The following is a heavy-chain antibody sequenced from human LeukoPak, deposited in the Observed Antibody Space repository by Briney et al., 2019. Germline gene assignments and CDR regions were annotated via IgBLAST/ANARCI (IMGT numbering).Heavy chain of an antibody. CDR2: INPNTGGT. D-gene: IGHD5-12*01. CDR1: GYTFTGYY. J-gene: IGHJ4*02. Sequence: ASVKVSCKASGYTFTGYYMHWVRQAPGQGLEWMGWINPNTGGTIYAQKFQGRVTMTRDTSISTAYMELNRLRSDDTAVYYCARAHYSSGYEYWGQGTLVTVSS. V-gene: IGHV1-2*02. CDR3: ARAHYSSGYEY.